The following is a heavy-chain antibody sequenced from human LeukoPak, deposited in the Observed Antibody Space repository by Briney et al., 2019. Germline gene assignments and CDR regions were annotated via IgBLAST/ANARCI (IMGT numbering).Heavy chain of an antibody. D-gene: IGHD3-22*01. J-gene: IGHJ4*02. V-gene: IGHV1-18*01. CDR1: GYTFTSYG. Sequence: ASVKVSCKASGYTFTSYGISWVRQAPGQGLEWMGWISAYNGNTNYAQKLRGRVTMTTDTSTSTAYMELRSLRSDDTAVYYCARGTENYYDSSGYVLFDYWGQGTLVTVSS. CDR2: ISAYNGNT. CDR3: ARGTENYYDSSGYVLFDY.